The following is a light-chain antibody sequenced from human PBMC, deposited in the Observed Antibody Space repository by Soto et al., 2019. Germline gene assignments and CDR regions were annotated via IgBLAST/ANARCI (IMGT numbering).Light chain of an antibody. CDR2: DTS. CDR1: QGIGDT. CDR3: QRYNNWPLT. V-gene: IGKV3-15*01. J-gene: IGKJ4*01. Sequence: EIVVTHSPATLSASPGERASLSCRASQGIGDTLAWYQHKPGQTPRLLIYDTSTRATGVPARFSGSRSGTEFTLTINSLQSEDFAVYYCQRYNNWPLTFGGGTKVDIK.